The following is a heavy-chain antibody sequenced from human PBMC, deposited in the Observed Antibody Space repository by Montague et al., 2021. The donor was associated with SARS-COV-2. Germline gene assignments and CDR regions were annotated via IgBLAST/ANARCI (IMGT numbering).Heavy chain of an antibody. CDR2: IYYSGTT. CDR3: ARGRNGDDYDDYDTAGYSYHYGMDV. V-gene: IGHV4-61*08. CDR1: GGSVNSGGYY. D-gene: IGHD4-17*01. J-gene: IGHJ6*02. Sequence: SETLSLTCTVSGGSVNSGGYYWSWIRQPPGQGLEWIVYIYYSGTTNYNPSLKSRVTISVDTSKNQFSLKLSSVTAADTAVYYCARGRNGDDYDDYDTAGYSYHYGMDVWGQGTTVTVSS.